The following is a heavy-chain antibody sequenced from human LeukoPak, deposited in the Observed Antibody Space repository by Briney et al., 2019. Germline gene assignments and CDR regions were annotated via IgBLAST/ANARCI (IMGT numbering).Heavy chain of an antibody. CDR2: INWNGGST. D-gene: IGHD1-26*01. J-gene: IGHJ4*02. CDR1: GFTFDDYA. Sequence: GGSLRLSCAASGFTFDDYAMNWVRQAPGKGLEWVSGINWNGGSTGYADSVKGRFTISRDNAKNSLYLQMNSLGAEDTAFYYCARVMVGATFDYWGQGTLVTVSS. V-gene: IGHV3-20*04. CDR3: ARVMVGATFDY.